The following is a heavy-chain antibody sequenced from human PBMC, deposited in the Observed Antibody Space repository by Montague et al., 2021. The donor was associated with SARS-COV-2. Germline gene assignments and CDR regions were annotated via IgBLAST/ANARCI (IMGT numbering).Heavy chain of an antibody. CDR3: AGERHGIVTGHFTYGLDV. Sequence: SETLSLTCSVSGVSINSYYWSWIRQPPGKGLERIGYIPKNGNTNYNPSLHSRVIISLDTYKNQDPLRLSSVSAADTAVYDCAGERHGIVTGHFTYGLDVWGQGTTVTVSS. V-gene: IGHV4-59*01. CDR1: GVSINSYY. CDR2: IPKNGNT. D-gene: IGHD2-21*01. J-gene: IGHJ6*02.